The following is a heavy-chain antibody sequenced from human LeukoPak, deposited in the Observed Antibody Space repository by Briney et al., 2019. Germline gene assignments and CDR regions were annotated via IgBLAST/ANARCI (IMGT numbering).Heavy chain of an antibody. Sequence: PGGSLRLSCAASGFAFSRYGMHWVRQAPGKGLEWVAFIRYDESNEYYADSVKGRFTISRDNSKNTLYLQMNSLRAEDTAVYYCAKTTVTIDGFDYWGQGTLVTVSP. CDR1: GFAFSRYG. V-gene: IGHV3-30*02. D-gene: IGHD4-17*01. CDR3: AKTTVTIDGFDY. CDR2: IRYDESNE. J-gene: IGHJ4*02.